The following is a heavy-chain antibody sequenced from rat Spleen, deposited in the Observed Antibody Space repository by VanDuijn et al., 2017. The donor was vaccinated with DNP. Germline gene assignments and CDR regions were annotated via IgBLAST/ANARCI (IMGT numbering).Heavy chain of an antibody. J-gene: IGHJ3*01. CDR3: ARPMDYYSGGFAY. D-gene: IGHD1-1*01. Sequence: EVQLVESGGGLVQPGRSLKLSCAASGFTFSDYYMAWVRQVPTKGLELVAYITYDGGRSFYGDSVKGRFTLSRDNAKNTLSLQMNSLRSDDMATYYCARPMDYYSGGFAYWGQGTLVTVSS. CDR1: GFTFSDYY. V-gene: IGHV5-22*01. CDR2: ITYDGGRS.